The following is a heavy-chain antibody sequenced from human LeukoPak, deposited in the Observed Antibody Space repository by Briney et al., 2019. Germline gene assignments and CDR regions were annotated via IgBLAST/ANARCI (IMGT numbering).Heavy chain of an antibody. CDR2: ISYDGSNK. D-gene: IGHD3-22*01. J-gene: IGHJ4*02. CDR1: GFTFSSSG. V-gene: IGHV3-30*18. CDR3: AKGLQDSSGYGKIDY. Sequence: GGSLRLSCAASGFTFSSSGMHWVRQAPGKGLEWVAGISYDGSNKYYADSVKGRFTISRDNSKNTLYLEMNSLRAEDTAVYYCAKGLQDSSGYGKIDYWGQGTLVTVSS.